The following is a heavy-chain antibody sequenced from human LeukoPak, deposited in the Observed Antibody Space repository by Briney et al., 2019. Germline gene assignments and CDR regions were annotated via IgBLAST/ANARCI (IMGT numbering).Heavy chain of an antibody. J-gene: IGHJ5*02. D-gene: IGHD5-18*01. CDR1: GGSISSYY. Sequence: SETLSLTCTVSGGSISSYYWSWIRQPPGKGLEWIGYIYYSGSTNYNPSLKSRVTISVDTSKNQFSLELSSVTAADTAVYYCARADTAMVNWFDPWGQGTLVTVSS. CDR2: IYYSGST. V-gene: IGHV4-59*01. CDR3: ARADTAMVNWFDP.